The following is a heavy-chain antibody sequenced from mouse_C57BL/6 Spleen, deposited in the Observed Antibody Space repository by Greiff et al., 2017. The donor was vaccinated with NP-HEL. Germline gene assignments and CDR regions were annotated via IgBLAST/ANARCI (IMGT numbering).Heavy chain of an antibody. Sequence: EVKLMESGGGLVKPGGSLKLSCAASGFTFSDYGMHWVRQAPEKGLEWVAYISSGSSTIYYADTVKGRFTISRDNAKNTLFLQMTSLRSEDTAMYYCARPGYYDYDSWFAYWGQGTLVTVSA. V-gene: IGHV5-17*01. CDR1: GFTFSDYG. J-gene: IGHJ3*01. CDR2: ISSGSSTI. CDR3: ARPGYYDYDSWFAY. D-gene: IGHD2-4*01.